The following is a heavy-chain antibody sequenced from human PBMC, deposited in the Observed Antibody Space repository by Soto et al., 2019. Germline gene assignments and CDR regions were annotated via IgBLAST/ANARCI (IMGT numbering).Heavy chain of an antibody. CDR1: GFTFDDYA. Sequence: EAQLVESGGGLVQPGRSLRLSCAASGFTFDDYAMHWVRQAPGQGLEWVAGISWNSGSIGHADSVKGRFTISRDNAKNSLYLQLNSLRAEDTALYYCVRGRSNRWLDYMDVWGEGTTVTVSS. J-gene: IGHJ6*03. CDR3: VRGRSNRWLDYMDV. CDR2: ISWNSGSI. V-gene: IGHV3-9*01. D-gene: IGHD6-19*01.